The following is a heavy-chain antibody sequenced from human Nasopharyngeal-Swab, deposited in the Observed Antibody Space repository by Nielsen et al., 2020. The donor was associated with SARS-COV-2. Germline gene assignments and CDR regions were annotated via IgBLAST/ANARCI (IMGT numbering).Heavy chain of an antibody. V-gene: IGHV3-74*01. D-gene: IGHD6-6*01. J-gene: IGHJ4*02. CDR2: INSDGSST. CDR1: GFTFSSYW. Sequence: LSLTCAASGFTFSSYWMHWVRQAPGKGLVWVSRINSDGSSTSYADSVKGRFTISRDNAKNTLYLQMNSLRAEDTAVYYCARGPKQLGPIDYWGQGTLVTVSS. CDR3: ARGPKQLGPIDY.